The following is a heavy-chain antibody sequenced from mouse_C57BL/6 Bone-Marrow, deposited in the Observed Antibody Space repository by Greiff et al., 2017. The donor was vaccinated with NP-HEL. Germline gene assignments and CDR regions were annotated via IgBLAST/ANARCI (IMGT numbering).Heavy chain of an antibody. CDR1: GFNIKDDY. CDR2: IDPENGDT. CDR3: TTDDGYLPSDY. V-gene: IGHV14-4*01. Sequence: EVQLQQSGAELVRPGASVKLSCTASGFNIKDDYMHWVKQRPEQGLEWIGWIDPENGDTEYASKFQGKATITADTSSNTAYLQLSSLTSEDTAVYYCTTDDGYLPSDYWGQGTTLTVSS. J-gene: IGHJ2*01. D-gene: IGHD2-3*01.